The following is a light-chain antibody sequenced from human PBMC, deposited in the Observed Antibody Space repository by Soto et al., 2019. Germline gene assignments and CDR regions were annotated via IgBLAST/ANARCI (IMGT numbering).Light chain of an antibody. CDR1: ASSIAARYD. CDR2: GNN. CDR3: AAWDDSLSGWV. V-gene: IGLV1-40*01. J-gene: IGLJ3*02. Sequence: QSVLTQPPSVSGAPGQRVTISCTGTASSIAARYDVHWYQQIPGMAPKLLIYGNNNRPSGVPDRFSASKSGISAFLAITGLQADDEADYYCAAWDDSLSGWVFGGGTKLTVL.